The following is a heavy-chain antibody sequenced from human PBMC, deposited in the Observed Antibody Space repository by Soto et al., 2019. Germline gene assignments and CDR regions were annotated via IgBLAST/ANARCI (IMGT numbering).Heavy chain of an antibody. Sequence: SETLSLTCAVYGGSFSGYYWSWIRQPPGKGLEWIGEINHSGSTNYNPSLKSRVTISVDTSKNQFSLKLSSVTAADTAVYYCATRAVANWFDPWGQGTLVTVSS. CDR2: INHSGST. J-gene: IGHJ5*02. D-gene: IGHD6-19*01. CDR3: ATRAVANWFDP. V-gene: IGHV4-34*01. CDR1: GGSFSGYY.